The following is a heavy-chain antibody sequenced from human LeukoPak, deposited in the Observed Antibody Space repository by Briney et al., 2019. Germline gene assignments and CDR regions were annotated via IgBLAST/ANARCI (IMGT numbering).Heavy chain of an antibody. CDR2: SSSSDDGK. D-gene: IGHD3-22*01. CDR1: GLSLNSYA. V-gene: IGHV3-23*01. J-gene: IGHJ5*02. Sequence: GGSLRLSCTASGLSLNSYAMSWVRQVPGKGLEWVSASSSSDDGKWYAESVRGRFTISRDMSKNTVYLQMNSLRVEDAGVYYCARFRFGYYDNTAPPWGQGTLVTVSS. CDR3: ARFRFGYYDNTAPP.